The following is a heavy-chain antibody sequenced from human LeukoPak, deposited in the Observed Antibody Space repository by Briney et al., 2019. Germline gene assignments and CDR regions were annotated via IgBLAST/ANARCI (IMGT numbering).Heavy chain of an antibody. D-gene: IGHD6-6*01. Sequence: GGSLRLSCTASGFTFGDYAMSWVRQAPGKGLEWVGFIRSKAYGGTTEYAASVKGRFTISRDDSKSIAYLQMNSLKTEDTAVYYCTRHLVNYYYYGMDVWGQGTTVTVSS. CDR1: GFTFGDYA. CDR3: TRHLVNYYYYGMDV. V-gene: IGHV3-49*04. J-gene: IGHJ6*02. CDR2: IRSKAYGGTT.